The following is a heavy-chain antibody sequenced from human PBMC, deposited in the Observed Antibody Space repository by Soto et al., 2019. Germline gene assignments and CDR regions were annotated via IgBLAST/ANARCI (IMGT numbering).Heavy chain of an antibody. J-gene: IGHJ5*02. CDR1: GFTFGDSY. CDR2: ISPGSRYP. D-gene: IGHD2-15*01. V-gene: IGHV3-11*06. Sequence: GGSLRLSCAGSGFTFGDSYMSWIRQAPGKGLEWLSYISPGSRYPAYADSVKGRLTISRDNAKRSLYLQMMSLTAEDTAIYYCVRGGGGGLFDPWGQGTMVTVSS. CDR3: VRGGGGGLFDP.